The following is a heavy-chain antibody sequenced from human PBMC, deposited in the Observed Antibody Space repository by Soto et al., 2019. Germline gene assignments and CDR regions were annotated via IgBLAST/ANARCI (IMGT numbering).Heavy chain of an antibody. V-gene: IGHV4-4*02. CDR1: GGSISSDKW. D-gene: IGHD2-8*02. J-gene: IGHJ4*02. Sequence: SETLSLTCVVSGGSISSDKWWNWVRQPPGKGLEWIGGIYPGGNTNFNPSLKSRVTISVDTSKNQFSLKLTSVTAADTAVYYCARDKITGLFDYWGQGTLVTVSS. CDR3: ARDKITGLFDY. CDR2: IYPGGNT.